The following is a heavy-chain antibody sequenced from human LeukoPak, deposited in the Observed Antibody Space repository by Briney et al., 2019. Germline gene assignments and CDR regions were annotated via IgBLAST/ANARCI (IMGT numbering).Heavy chain of an antibody. CDR2: ISGYNGNT. Sequence: ASVTVSFTSSVYTFTTYGISWVRQAPGQGREWMGWISGYNGNTNNAQKFRGRVTITTDTSTSTAYMELRSLRSDDTAVYYCARASAQWSDYWGQGTLVTVSS. CDR3: ARASAQWSDY. V-gene: IGHV1-18*01. J-gene: IGHJ4*02. D-gene: IGHD2-15*01. CDR1: VYTFTTYG.